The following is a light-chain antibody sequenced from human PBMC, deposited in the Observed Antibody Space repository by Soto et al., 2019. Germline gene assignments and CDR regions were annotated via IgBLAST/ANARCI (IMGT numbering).Light chain of an antibody. J-gene: IGKJ2*01. CDR1: QSVGRN. CDR2: DAS. V-gene: IGKV3-15*01. CDR3: QHYKNWPPYT. Sequence: EVVMTQSPATLSVSPGEGAILSCRASQSVGRNVAWYQHTPGQAPRLLIYDASSRAASIPARFSGSGSGTDFSLSITSLQSEDFAVYYCQHYKNWPPYTFGQGTKLEIK.